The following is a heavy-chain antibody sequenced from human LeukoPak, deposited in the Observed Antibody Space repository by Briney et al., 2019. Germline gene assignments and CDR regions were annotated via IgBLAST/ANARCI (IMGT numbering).Heavy chain of an antibody. D-gene: IGHD4-11*01. CDR2: MRYDGSNK. V-gene: IGHV3-30*02. CDR3: AKDQGSNPYYYYYYMDV. J-gene: IGHJ6*03. CDR1: GFTFSSYG. Sequence: GGSLRLSCAASGFTFSSYGMHWVRQAPGKGLEWVAFMRYDGSNKYYADSVKGRFTISRDNSKNTLYLQMNSLRAEDTAVYYCAKDQGSNPYYYYYYMDVWGKGTTVTVSS.